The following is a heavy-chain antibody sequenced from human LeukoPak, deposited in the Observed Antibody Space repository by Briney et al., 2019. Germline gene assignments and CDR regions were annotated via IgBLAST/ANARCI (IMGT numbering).Heavy chain of an antibody. CDR3: ARGDVFLWFGELTHPPPSQTYYFDY. D-gene: IGHD3-10*01. CDR2: IYYSGST. Sequence: ASETLSLTCTVSGGSISSGGYYWSWIRQHPGKGLEWIGYIYYSGSTYYNPSLQSRVTISVDTSKNQFSLKLSSVTAADTAVYYCARGDVFLWFGELTHPPPSQTYYFDYWGQGTLVTVSS. CDR1: GGSISSGGYY. V-gene: IGHV4-31*03. J-gene: IGHJ4*02.